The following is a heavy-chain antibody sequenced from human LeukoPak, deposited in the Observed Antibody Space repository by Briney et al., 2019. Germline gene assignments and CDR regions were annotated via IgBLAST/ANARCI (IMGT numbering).Heavy chain of an antibody. CDR1: GFAFSNSC. CDR3: AKDRGGVATPATRGQDY. CDR2: IDSTSRHI. V-gene: IGHV3-21*01. D-gene: IGHD2-15*01. Sequence: GGSLRLSCATSGFAFSNSCMNSVRQAPGKGLEWLSSIDSTSRHIVYTHSVKGRFTISRDNATNALHLQMDSLGSDDTAVYYCAKDRGGVATPATRGQDYWGQGTLVTVSS. J-gene: IGHJ4*02.